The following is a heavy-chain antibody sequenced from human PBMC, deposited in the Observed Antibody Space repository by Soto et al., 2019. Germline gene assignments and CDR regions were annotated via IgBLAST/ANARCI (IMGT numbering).Heavy chain of an antibody. CDR3: ARWDWRCSVGSCVVDH. CDR1: GFSFTTYW. D-gene: IGHD2-15*01. V-gene: IGHV3-7*01. Sequence: PGGSLRLSCASSGFSFTTYWMSWVRQVPGRGLEWVAKINEDGTDKDYLESVKGRFTVARDNAKHALSLQMNSLRADDTAVYYCARWDWRCSVGSCVVDHWGQGTLVTVS. J-gene: IGHJ4*02. CDR2: INEDGTDK.